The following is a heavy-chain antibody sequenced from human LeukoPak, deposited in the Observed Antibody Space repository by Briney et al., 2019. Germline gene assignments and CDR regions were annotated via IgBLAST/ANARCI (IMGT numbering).Heavy chain of an antibody. V-gene: IGHV4-31*03. CDR2: IYYSGST. CDR1: GGSISSGGYY. J-gene: IGHJ5*02. Sequence: SETLSLTCTVSGGSISSGGYYWSWIRQHPGKGLEWIGYIYYSGSTYYNPSLKSRVTISVDTSKNQFSLKLSSVTAADTAVYYCARERVSRGKSSSSWPNWFDPWGQGTLVTVSS. CDR3: ARERVSRGKSSSSWPNWFDP. D-gene: IGHD6-13*01.